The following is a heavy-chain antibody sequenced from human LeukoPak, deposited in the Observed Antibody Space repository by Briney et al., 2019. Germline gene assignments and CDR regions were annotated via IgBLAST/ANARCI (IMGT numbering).Heavy chain of an antibody. CDR2: IYYSGNT. CDR3: ARLPSDLGYFDY. CDR1: GGSISSYY. V-gene: IGHV4-59*08. J-gene: IGHJ4*02. D-gene: IGHD3-3*01. Sequence: SETLSLTCTVSGGSISSYYWSWIRQSPGKGLEWIGYIYYSGNTKYNPSLKSRVIISVDTSKKQFSLKLSSVTAADTAVYYCARLPSDLGYFDYWGQGTLVTVSS.